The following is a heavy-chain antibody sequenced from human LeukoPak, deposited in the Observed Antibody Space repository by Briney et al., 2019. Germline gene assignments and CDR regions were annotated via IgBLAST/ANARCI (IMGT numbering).Heavy chain of an antibody. Sequence: PGESLRLSCAASGFTFSSYSMNWVRQAPGKGLEWVSYISSSSSTIYYADSVKGRFTISRDNAKNSLYLQMNSLRAEDTAVYYCARAGGDYGDYGHFDYWGQGTLVTVSS. J-gene: IGHJ4*02. CDR2: ISSSSSTI. D-gene: IGHD4-17*01. CDR3: ARAGGDYGDYGHFDY. V-gene: IGHV3-48*04. CDR1: GFTFSSYS.